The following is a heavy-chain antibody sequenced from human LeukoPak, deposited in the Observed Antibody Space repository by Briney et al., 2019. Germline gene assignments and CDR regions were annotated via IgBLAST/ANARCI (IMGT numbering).Heavy chain of an antibody. V-gene: IGHV1-2*06. CDR2: INPNSGGT. J-gene: IGHJ4*01. CDR3: ARDLYGSGSYYNGDY. CDR1: GYTFTGYY. Sequence: ASVKVSCKASGYTFTGYYMHWVRQAPGQGLEWMGRINPNSGGTNYAQKFQGRVTTTRDTSISTAYMELSRLRSDDTAVYYCARDLYGSGSYYNGDYWGHGTLVTVSS. D-gene: IGHD3-10*01.